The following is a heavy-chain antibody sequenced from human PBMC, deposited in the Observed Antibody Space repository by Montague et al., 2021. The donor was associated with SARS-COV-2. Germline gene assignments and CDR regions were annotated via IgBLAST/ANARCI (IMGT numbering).Heavy chain of an antibody. V-gene: IGHV3-7*01. CDR2: INQDETAK. Sequence: SLRLSCAASGFTSGDYQMTWVRQAPGKGLQWVANINQDETAKTYLDSVKGRFTISRDNAKNSLTLQMNSLKDEDTAVYYCVRSPRGSGTGWLDYWGQGTLVTVSS. J-gene: IGHJ4*02. CDR3: VRSPRGSGTGWLDY. D-gene: IGHD3/OR15-3a*01. CDR1: GFTSGDYQ.